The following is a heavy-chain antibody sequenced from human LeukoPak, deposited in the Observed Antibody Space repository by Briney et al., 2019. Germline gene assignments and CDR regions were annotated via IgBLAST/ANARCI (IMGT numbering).Heavy chain of an antibody. Sequence: GGSLRLSCAASGFTVSSNYMSWVRQAPEKGLEWVSVIYSGGSTYYADSVKGRFTISRDNSKNTLYLQMNSLRAEDTAVYYCARDRSGDYEDYWGQGTLVTVSS. D-gene: IGHD4-17*01. J-gene: IGHJ4*02. CDR2: IYSGGST. CDR3: ARDRSGDYEDY. CDR1: GFTVSSNY. V-gene: IGHV3-53*01.